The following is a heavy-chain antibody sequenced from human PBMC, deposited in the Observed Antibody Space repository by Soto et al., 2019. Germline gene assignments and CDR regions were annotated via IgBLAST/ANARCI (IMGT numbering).Heavy chain of an antibody. J-gene: IGHJ6*03. CDR2: MNWNSDNI. D-gene: IGHD2-2*01. CDR1: GFTFDDYA. V-gene: IGHV3-9*01. Sequence: GGSLRLSCAASGFTFDDYAMHWVRQAPGKGLEWVSGMNWNSDNIGYADSVKGRFTISRDNAKNSLYLQMNSLRAEDTALYYCAKDLRSTSCQGKCAYYYYMDVWGKGTTVTVSS. CDR3: AKDLRSTSCQGKCAYYYYMDV.